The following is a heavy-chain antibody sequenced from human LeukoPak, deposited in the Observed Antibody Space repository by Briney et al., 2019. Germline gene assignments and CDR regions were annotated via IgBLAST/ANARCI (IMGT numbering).Heavy chain of an antibody. CDR3: ARLLPGTVTTKFDAFDI. CDR2: IYPGDSDT. J-gene: IGHJ3*02. D-gene: IGHD4-17*01. Sequence: PGESLKISCKGSGYSFTSYWIGWVRQMPGKGLEWMGIIYPGDSDTRYSPSFQGQVTISADKSISTAYLQWSSLKASDTAMYYCARLLPGTVTTKFDAFDIWGQGTMVTVSP. V-gene: IGHV5-51*03. CDR1: GYSFTSYW.